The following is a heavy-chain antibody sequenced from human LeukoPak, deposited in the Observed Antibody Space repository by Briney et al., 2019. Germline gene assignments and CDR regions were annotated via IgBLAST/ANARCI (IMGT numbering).Heavy chain of an antibody. CDR2: INWNGRSI. D-gene: IGHD3-10*01. J-gene: IGHJ5*02. CDR3: ARDGRHYYGSGSYYLDWFDP. Sequence: GGSLRLSCAASGFIFDDYGMSSVRQVPGKGLEWDSGINWNGRSIGYADSVKGRFTISRYNAKKSLYLQMNNLRAEDTAFYHCARDGRHYYGSGSYYLDWFDPWGQGTLVTVSS. CDR1: GFIFDDYG. V-gene: IGHV3-20*01.